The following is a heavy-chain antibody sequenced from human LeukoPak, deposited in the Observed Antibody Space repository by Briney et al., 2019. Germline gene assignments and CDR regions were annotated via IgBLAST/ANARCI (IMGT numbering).Heavy chain of an antibody. D-gene: IGHD1-1*01. CDR3: AREYSAFEI. CDR1: GGSISTYY. J-gene: IGHJ3*02. Sequence: PSETLSLTCTVSGGSISTYYWRWLRQPPGKGLEWIGYIHYSGATSYNPSLNSRVTVSVDTSKNQLSLKLNSVTAADTAVYYCAREYSAFEIWGPGTMVTVSS. CDR2: IHYSGAT. V-gene: IGHV4-59*01.